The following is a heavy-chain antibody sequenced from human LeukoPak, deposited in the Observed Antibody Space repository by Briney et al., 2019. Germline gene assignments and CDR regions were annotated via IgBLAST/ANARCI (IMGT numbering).Heavy chain of an antibody. CDR1: GYTFTSYY. J-gene: IGHJ6*02. CDR3: ARAKVAGPQNYYYYYGMDV. Sequence: ASVKVSCMACGYTFTSYYMHWVRQPPGQGLEWMGIINPSGGSTSYAQKFQGRVTMTRDTSTSTVYMELSSLRSEDTAVYYCARAKVAGPQNYYYYYGMDVWGQGTTVTVSS. CDR2: INPSGGST. D-gene: IGHD6-19*01. V-gene: IGHV1-46*01.